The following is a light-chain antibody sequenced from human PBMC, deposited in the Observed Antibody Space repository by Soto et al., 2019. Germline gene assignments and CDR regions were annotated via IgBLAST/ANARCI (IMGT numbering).Light chain of an antibody. CDR1: QSVSSN. J-gene: IGKJ5*01. CDR3: HHLYNYPFS. Sequence: EIVMTQSPATLSVSPGERATLSCRASQSVSSNLAWYQQKPGQAPRLLIYGASTRATGIPARFSGSGSGTDFTLTITSLQPEDCATYYCHHLYNYPFSFGQGTRLEI. V-gene: IGKV3-15*01. CDR2: GAS.